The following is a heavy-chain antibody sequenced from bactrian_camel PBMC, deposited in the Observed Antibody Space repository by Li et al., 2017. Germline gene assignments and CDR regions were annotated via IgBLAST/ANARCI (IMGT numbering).Heavy chain of an antibody. J-gene: IGHJ4*01. CDR1: GYTYSSYC. D-gene: IGHD7*01. CDR2: IDSDGST. Sequence: QVQLVESGGDSVQAGGSLRLSCAASGYTYSSYCMGWFRQAPGKEREGVAAIDSDGSTSYADSVKGRFTISQDNSKNTVYLQMNSVRPEDSAVYYCAADSLRYRGLGAVNWHFAGNYEYWGQGTQVTVS. CDR3: AADSLRYRGLGAVNWHFAGNYEY. V-gene: IGHV3S53*01.